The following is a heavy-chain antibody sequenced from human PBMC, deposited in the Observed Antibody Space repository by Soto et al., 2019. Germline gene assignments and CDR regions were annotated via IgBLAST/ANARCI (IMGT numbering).Heavy chain of an antibody. J-gene: IGHJ6*02. CDR1: GFTFSSYA. V-gene: IGHV3-64*01. D-gene: IGHD3-9*01. CDR2: ISSNGGST. CDR3: ARAIWETYGMDV. Sequence: EVQLVESGGGLVQPGGSLRLSCAASGFTFSSYAMHWVRQAPGKGLEYVSAISSNGGSTYYANSVKGRFTISRDNSKNTLYLQMDSLRAEDMAVYYCARAIWETYGMDVWGQGTTVTVSS.